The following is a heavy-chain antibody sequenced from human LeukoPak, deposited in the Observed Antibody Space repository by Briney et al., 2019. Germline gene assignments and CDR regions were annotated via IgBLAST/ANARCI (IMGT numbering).Heavy chain of an antibody. CDR2: IIPIFDTA. V-gene: IGHV1-69*01. J-gene: IGHJ5*02. Sequence: SVKVSCKASGGTFSSYSISWVRQAPGQGLEWMGGIIPIFDTADYAQKFQGRVTITADESTSTAYMELSSLRSEDTAVCYCARDSSSWHEVDWFDPWGQGTLVTVSS. CDR1: GGTFSSYS. CDR3: ARDSSSWHEVDWFDP. D-gene: IGHD6-13*01.